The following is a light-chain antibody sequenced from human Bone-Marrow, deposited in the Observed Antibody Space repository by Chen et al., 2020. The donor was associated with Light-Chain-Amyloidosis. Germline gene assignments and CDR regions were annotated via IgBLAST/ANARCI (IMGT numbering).Light chain of an antibody. CDR3: QVWDRSSDRPV. CDR1: NIGSTS. V-gene: IGLV3-21*02. CDR2: DDS. Sequence: SYVLTQPSSVSVAPGQTATIACGGNNIGSTSVHWYQQTPGQAPLLVVYDDSDRPSGIPKRLSGSNSGNTATLTISRVEAGDKADYYCQVWDRSSDRPVFGGGTKLTVL. J-gene: IGLJ3*02.